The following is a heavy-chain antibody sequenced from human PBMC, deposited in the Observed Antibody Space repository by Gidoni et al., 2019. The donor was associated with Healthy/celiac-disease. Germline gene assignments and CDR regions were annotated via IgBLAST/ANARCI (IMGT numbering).Heavy chain of an antibody. CDR2: INHSGST. V-gene: IGHV4-34*01. CDR3: ARGKGNPFIGHYYYGMDV. D-gene: IGHD3-10*01. Sequence: RQPPGKGLEWIGEINHSGSTNYNPSLKSRVTISVDTSKNQFSLKLSSVTAADTAVYYCARGKGNPFIGHYYYGMDVWGQGTTVTVSS. J-gene: IGHJ6*02.